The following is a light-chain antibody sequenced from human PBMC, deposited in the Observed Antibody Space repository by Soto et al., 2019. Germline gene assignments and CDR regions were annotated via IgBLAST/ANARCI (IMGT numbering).Light chain of an antibody. V-gene: IGKV3-15*01. Sequence: EIVMTQSAASLSVSPGERATLSYRASQSVSSNLAWYQQKPGQGPRLLIYGASTRATGIPARFSGSGSGTEFTLTISSLQSEDFAVYYCQQYNNWPPWTFGQGTKVEIK. CDR3: QQYNNWPPWT. CDR2: GAS. J-gene: IGKJ1*01. CDR1: QSVSSN.